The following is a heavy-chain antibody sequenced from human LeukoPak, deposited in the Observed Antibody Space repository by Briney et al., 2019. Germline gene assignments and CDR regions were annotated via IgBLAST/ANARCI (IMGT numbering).Heavy chain of an antibody. CDR2: INHSGST. J-gene: IGHJ3*02. CDR1: GGSFSGYY. D-gene: IGHD3-10*01. V-gene: IGHV4-34*01. Sequence: PSETLSLTCAVYGGSFSGYYWSWIRQPPGKGLEWIGEINHSGSTNYNPSLKSRVTISVDTSKNQFSLKLSSVTAADTAVYYCARGLTDTPTGRVAFDIWGQGTMVTVSS. CDR3: ARGLTDTPTGRVAFDI.